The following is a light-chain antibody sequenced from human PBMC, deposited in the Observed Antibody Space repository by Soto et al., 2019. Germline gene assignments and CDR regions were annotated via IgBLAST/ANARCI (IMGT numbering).Light chain of an antibody. CDR1: QSVSSNY. J-gene: IGKJ3*01. Sequence: EIVLTQSPGTLSLSPGERATLSCRASQSVSSNYLAWYQQKPGQAPRLLIYGASNRATGIPDRFSGSGSGTDFTLTISRLEPEDFALYYCQQYGSSRGITFGPGTKVDIK. CDR3: QQYGSSRGIT. V-gene: IGKV3-20*01. CDR2: GAS.